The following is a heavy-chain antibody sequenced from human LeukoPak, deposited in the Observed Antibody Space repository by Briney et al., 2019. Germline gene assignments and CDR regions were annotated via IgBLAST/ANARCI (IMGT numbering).Heavy chain of an antibody. CDR3: ARKWLRWSLDY. D-gene: IGHD5-12*01. V-gene: IGHV3-33*01. Sequence: GGSLRLSCAASGFTFSSYGMHWVRQAPGKGLEWVAVIWYDGSNKYYADSVKGRFTISRDNSKNTLYLQMNSLRAEDTAVYYCARKWLRWSLDYWGQETLVTVSS. CDR1: GFTFSSYG. J-gene: IGHJ4*02. CDR2: IWYDGSNK.